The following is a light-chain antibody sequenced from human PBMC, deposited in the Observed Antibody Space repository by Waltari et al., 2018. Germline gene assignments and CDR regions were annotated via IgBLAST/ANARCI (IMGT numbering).Light chain of an antibody. J-gene: IGKJ4*01. CDR3: QQHHDYPLT. V-gene: IGKV1-12*01. Sequence: DIRMTQPPSSLSASVGDRVTITCQASQSISNWLAWYHQKPGKAPRLLIYSASSLLSGVPSRFSGSGSGTEFTLTISGLQPEDFGTYYCQQHHDYPLTFGGGTKVEI. CDR2: SAS. CDR1: QSISNW.